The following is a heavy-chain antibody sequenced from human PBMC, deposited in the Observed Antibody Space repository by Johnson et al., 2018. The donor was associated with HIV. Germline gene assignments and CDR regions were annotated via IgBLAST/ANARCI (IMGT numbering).Heavy chain of an antibody. Sequence: MQLVESGGGVVQPGGSLRLSCAASGFTFINAWMHWVRQAPGKGLVWVSRINSDGSSTSYADSVTGRFTISRDNAKNTLYLQMNRLRAEDTAVYYCARLPSGYSRDGFNVWGQGTMVTVSS. V-gene: IGHV3-74*02. D-gene: IGHD5-18*01. CDR3: ARLPSGYSRDGFNV. CDR1: GFTFINAW. J-gene: IGHJ3*01. CDR2: INSDGSST.